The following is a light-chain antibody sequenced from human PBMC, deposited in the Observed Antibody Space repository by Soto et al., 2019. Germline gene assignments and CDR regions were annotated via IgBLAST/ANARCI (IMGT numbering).Light chain of an antibody. CDR1: QSVSSN. J-gene: IGKJ5*01. CDR3: KQYNNWPFT. V-gene: IGKV3-15*01. Sequence: EIVLTQSPATLSLSPGERATLSCRASQSVSSNLAWYQQKPGQAPGLLIYGAYTRATGIQARFSGSGSGTEFTLTISSLQSEDFAVYYCKQYNNWPFTFGQGTRLEIK. CDR2: GAY.